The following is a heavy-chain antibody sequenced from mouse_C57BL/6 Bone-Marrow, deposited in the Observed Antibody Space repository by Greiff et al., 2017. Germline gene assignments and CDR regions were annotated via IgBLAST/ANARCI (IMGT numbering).Heavy chain of an antibody. CDR1: GFNIKDDY. Sequence: EVKLVESGAELVRPGASVKLSCTASGFNIKDDYMHWVKQRPEQGLEWIGWIDPENGDTEYASKFQGKATITADTSSNTAYLQLSSLTSEDTAVYYCTTDYDYYAMDYWGQGTSVTVSS. J-gene: IGHJ4*01. CDR3: TTDYDYYAMDY. V-gene: IGHV14-4*01. CDR2: IDPENGDT. D-gene: IGHD1-1*02.